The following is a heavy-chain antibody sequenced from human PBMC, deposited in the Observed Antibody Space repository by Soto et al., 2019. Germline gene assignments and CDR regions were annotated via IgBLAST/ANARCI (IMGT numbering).Heavy chain of an antibody. CDR2: ISGSGDST. V-gene: IGHV3-23*01. D-gene: IGHD6-19*01. CDR1: GFTFSTYA. CDR3: AKVRSSGWSFDY. J-gene: IGHJ4*02. Sequence: EVQLLESGGGLVQPGGSLRLSCAASGFTFSTYAMNWVRQAPGKGLEWVSGISGSGDSTYYADSVKGRFTVSRDNSKNTLYLQMNSLRGEDTAVFYCAKVRSSGWSFDYWGQGTLVTVSP.